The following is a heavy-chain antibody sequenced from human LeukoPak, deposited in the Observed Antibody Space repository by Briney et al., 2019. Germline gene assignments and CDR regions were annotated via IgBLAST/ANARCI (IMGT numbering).Heavy chain of an antibody. V-gene: IGHV4-34*01. CDR2: INHSGST. Sequence: SETLSLTCAVYGGSFSGYYWSWIRQPPGKGLGWIGEINHSGSTNYNPSLKSRVTISVDTSKNQFSLKLSSVTAADTAVYYCARVAKYLVSLDYWGQGTLVTVSS. J-gene: IGHJ4*02. CDR3: ARVAKYLVSLDY. CDR1: GGSFSGYY. D-gene: IGHD3-9*01.